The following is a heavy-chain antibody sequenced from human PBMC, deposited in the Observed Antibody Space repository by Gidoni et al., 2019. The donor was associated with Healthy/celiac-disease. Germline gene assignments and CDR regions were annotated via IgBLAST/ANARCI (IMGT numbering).Heavy chain of an antibody. CDR2: ISYDGSNK. V-gene: IGHV3-30-3*01. CDR1: GFTFSSYA. J-gene: IGHJ6*02. D-gene: IGHD3-22*01. Sequence: QVQLVESGGGVVQPGRSLRLSCAASGFTFSSYAMHWVRQAPGKGLEWVAVISYDGSNKYYADSVKGRFTISRDNSKNTLYLQMNSLRAEDTAVYYCARGGYYYDSSWNGMDVWGQGTTVTVSS. CDR3: ARGGYYYDSSWNGMDV.